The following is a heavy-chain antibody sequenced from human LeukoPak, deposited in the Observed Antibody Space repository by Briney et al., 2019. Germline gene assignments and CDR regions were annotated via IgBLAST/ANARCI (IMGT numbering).Heavy chain of an antibody. V-gene: IGHV3-23*01. Sequence: PGGSLRLSCAASGFTFTNYAMSWVRQTPGKGLEWVSATVGSGPDTYHADSVKGRFTISRDSSKNTLYLQMNSLRPEDTALYYCAKDFEMATNSGRYFDNWGQGTLVTVSS. CDR2: TVGSGPDT. J-gene: IGHJ4*02. CDR1: GFTFTNYA. D-gene: IGHD5-24*01. CDR3: AKDFEMATNSGRYFDN.